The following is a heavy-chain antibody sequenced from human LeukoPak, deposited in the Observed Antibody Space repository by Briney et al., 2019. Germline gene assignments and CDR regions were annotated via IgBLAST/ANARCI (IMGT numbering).Heavy chain of an antibody. D-gene: IGHD2/OR15-2a*01. J-gene: IGHJ4*02. CDR1: GLTFRNAW. Sequence: GGSLRLSCAASGLTFRNAWMSWVRQAPGKGLEWVGRIKSKFDGGTTDYAAPVKGRFTISRSDSENTLYLQMNSLKTEDTGVYYCTTEFYNAPDYWGQGTLVTVSS. CDR2: IKSKFDGGTT. V-gene: IGHV3-15*01. CDR3: TTEFYNAPDY.